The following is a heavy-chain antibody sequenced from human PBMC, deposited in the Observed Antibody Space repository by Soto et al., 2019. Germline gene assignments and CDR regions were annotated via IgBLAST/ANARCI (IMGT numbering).Heavy chain of an antibody. CDR1: GDSINNFF. Sequence: SETLSLTCTVSGDSINNFFWSWIRQPPGKGLEWLGNIYYSGSTNYNPSLKSRVTMSVDTSKNQLSLRLSSVTDADTAVYYCARDSGYCSSTSCYGLQGWFDPWGLGTLATVSS. V-gene: IGHV4-59*01. J-gene: IGHJ5*02. CDR2: IYYSGST. D-gene: IGHD2-2*03. CDR3: ARDSGYCSSTSCYGLQGWFDP.